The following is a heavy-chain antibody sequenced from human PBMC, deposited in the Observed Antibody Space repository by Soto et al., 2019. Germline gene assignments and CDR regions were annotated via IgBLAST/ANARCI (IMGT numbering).Heavy chain of an antibody. CDR3: AKDGRLYGSGTDYYYGMDV. Sequence: QVQLVESGGGVVQPGRSLRLSCAASGFTFSSYGMHWVRQAPGKGLEWVAVISYDGSNKYYADSVKGRFTISRDNSKNTLYLQMNSLRAEDTAVYYCAKDGRLYGSGTDYYYGMDVWAKGPRSPSP. CDR2: ISYDGSNK. D-gene: IGHD3-10*01. V-gene: IGHV3-30*18. J-gene: IGHJ6*02. CDR1: GFTFSSYG.